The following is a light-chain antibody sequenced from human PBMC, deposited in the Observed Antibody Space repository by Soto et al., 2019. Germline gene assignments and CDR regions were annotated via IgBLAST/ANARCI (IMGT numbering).Light chain of an antibody. CDR1: QRVYSN. J-gene: IGKJ5*01. V-gene: IGKV3-15*01. Sequence: IVLTQSQATLSVSPLESATLXCRASQRVYSNLAWYQQRPGQAPRLLIYGASTRATGVPARFSGRGSGTEFTLTISSLQSEDFAVYYCQQYTNWPPNTFGQGTRLEI. CDR2: GAS. CDR3: QQYTNWPPNT.